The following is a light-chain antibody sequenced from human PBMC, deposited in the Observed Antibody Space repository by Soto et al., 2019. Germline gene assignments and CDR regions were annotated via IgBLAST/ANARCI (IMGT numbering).Light chain of an antibody. CDR1: NSNIASNT. CDR2: YNN. CDR3: AAWDDSLNGPV. Sequence: QSVLTQPPSASETPGQTVSISCSGSNSNIASNTVNWYQHLPGTAPKLLIYYNNQRPSGVPDRFSGSKSGTSASLAISGLQSEDESDYYCAAWDDSLNGPVFGGGTQLTVL. J-gene: IGLJ2*01. V-gene: IGLV1-44*01.